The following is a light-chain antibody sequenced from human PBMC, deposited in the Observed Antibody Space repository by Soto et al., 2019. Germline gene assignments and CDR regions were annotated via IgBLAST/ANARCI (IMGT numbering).Light chain of an antibody. CDR1: SSNIGNNF. Sequence: QSVLTQPPSVSAAPGQRVTISCSGSSSNIGNNFVSWYQQLPGTAPKLLIYDNYKRPLGIPDRFSGSKSGTSGTLDITDLQAGDEADYYCGAWDSSMSAGVFGNGTKVTVL. J-gene: IGLJ1*01. CDR2: DNY. CDR3: GAWDSSMSAGV. V-gene: IGLV1-51*01.